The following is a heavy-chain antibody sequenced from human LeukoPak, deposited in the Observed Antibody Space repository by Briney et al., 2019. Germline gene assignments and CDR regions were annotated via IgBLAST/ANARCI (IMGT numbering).Heavy chain of an antibody. V-gene: IGHV3-9*01. Sequence: GGSLRLSCAASGFTFDDYAMHWVRQAPGKGLEWVSGISWNSGSIGYADSVKGRFTISRDNAKNSLYLQMNSLRAEDTALYYCAKPHPFIGLLDRGGAAFDIWGQGTMVTVSS. J-gene: IGHJ3*02. D-gene: IGHD3-10*01. CDR3: AKPHPFIGLLDRGGAAFDI. CDR2: ISWNSGSI. CDR1: GFTFDDYA.